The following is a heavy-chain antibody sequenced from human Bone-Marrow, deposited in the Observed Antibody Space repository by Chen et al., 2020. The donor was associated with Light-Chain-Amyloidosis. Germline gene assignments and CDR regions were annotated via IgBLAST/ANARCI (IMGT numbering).Heavy chain of an antibody. CDR1: GYTFPNYW. Sequence: EVQLEQSGPEVKKPGESLKISCKGSGYTFPNYWIGWVRQMPGKGLEWMGVIYPDVSDARYSPSFERQATISADKSITTAYLQWRSLKASDTAMYYCARRRDGYNFDYWGQVTLGTVSS. CDR2: IYPDVSDA. CDR3: ARRRDGYNFDY. V-gene: IGHV5-51*01. D-gene: IGHD5-12*01. J-gene: IGHJ4*02.